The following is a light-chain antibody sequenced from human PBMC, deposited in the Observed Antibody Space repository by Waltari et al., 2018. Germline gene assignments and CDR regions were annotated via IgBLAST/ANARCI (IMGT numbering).Light chain of an antibody. V-gene: IGKV1-12*01. CDR2: TAS. Sequence: DIQMTQSPSSVSASVGDKVTITCRASQDITRWLDWYQQRPGKAPNLLINTASNLQTGVPSRFSGGGYGTDFTLTISSLQHEDFATYYCQQAHSLPLTFGQGTKVEI. J-gene: IGKJ1*01. CDR1: QDITRW. CDR3: QQAHSLPLT.